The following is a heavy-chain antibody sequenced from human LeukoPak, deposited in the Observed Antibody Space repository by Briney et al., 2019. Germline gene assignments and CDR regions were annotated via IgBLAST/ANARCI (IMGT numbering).Heavy chain of an antibody. CDR2: ISYDGSNK. CDR3: AKDRYYDHTNHFDY. V-gene: IGHV3-30*18. Sequence: PGGSLRLSCAASGFTFSSYWMSWVRQAPGKGLEWVAVISYDGSNKYYADSVKGRFTISRDNSKNTLYLQMNSLRAEDTAVYYCAKDRYYDHTNHFDYWGQGTLVTVSS. D-gene: IGHD3-22*01. CDR1: GFTFSSYW. J-gene: IGHJ4*02.